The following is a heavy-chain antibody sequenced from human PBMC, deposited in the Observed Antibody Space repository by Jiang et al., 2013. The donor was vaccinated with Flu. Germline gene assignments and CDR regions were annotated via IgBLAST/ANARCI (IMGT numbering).Heavy chain of an antibody. J-gene: IGHJ4*02. V-gene: IGHV1-2*06. Sequence: EVKKPGASVKVSCKASGYTFTGYYIHWVRQAPGQGLEWMGRINPKSGGTNYAQKFQGRVTMTRDTSISTAYMELSRLRSDDTAVYYCARRGSSKESYYFDYWGQGTLVTVSS. CDR2: INPKSGGT. CDR3: ARRGSSKESYYFDY. CDR1: GYTFTGYY. D-gene: IGHD1-26*01.